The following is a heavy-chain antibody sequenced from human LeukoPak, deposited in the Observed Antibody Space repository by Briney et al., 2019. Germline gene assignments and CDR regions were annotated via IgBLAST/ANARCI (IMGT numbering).Heavy chain of an antibody. Sequence: GGSLRLSCAASGFTFSSYWMSWVRQAPGRGLEWVANIKQDGSETYYVDSVKGRFTISRDNAKNSLYLQMNSLRAEDTAVYYCARDTKGGSYLVRAFDFWGQGTLVTVSS. CDR3: ARDTKGGSYLVRAFDF. CDR2: IKQDGSET. V-gene: IGHV3-7*01. D-gene: IGHD1-26*01. J-gene: IGHJ4*02. CDR1: GFTFSSYW.